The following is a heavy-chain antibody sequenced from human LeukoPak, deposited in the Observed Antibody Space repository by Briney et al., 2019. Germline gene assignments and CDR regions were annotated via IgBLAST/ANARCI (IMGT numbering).Heavy chain of an antibody. CDR2: ISSSSSYI. Sequence: PGGSLRLSCAASGFTFSSYSMNWVRQAPGKGLEWVSSISSSSSYIYYADSVKGRFTISRDNAKNSLYLQMNSLRAEDTAVYYCARDLDVDTAMVNVDYWGQGTPVTVSS. D-gene: IGHD5-18*01. CDR3: ARDLDVDTAMVNVDY. CDR1: GFTFSSYS. V-gene: IGHV3-21*01. J-gene: IGHJ4*02.